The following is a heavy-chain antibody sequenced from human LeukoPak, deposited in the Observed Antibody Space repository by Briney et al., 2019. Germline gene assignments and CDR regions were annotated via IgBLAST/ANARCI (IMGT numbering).Heavy chain of an antibody. D-gene: IGHD2/OR15-2a*01. CDR2: ISDIGSI. CDR3: AGHHPRNTVDF. V-gene: IGHV4-59*08. J-gene: IGHJ4*02. Sequence: SETLSLTCTVSGGSISSYYWSWIRQPPGKGLEWVAYISDIGSINYNPSLKSRVTISLDTSKNQFSLKPSSVTAADTAVYYCAGHHPRNTVDFWGQGTLVTVSS. CDR1: GGSISSYY.